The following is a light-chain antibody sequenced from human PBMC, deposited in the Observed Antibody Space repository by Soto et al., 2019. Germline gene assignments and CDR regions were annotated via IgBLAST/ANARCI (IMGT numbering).Light chain of an antibody. CDR1: QSVSSNY. CDR2: GIS. V-gene: IGKV3-20*01. Sequence: EIVLTQSPGTLSLSPGERATLSCRASQSVSSNYLAWYQQKPGQAPRLLIYGISSRATGIPDRFSGSGSGTDFTLTISRLEPEDFAVYYCQQYGSYPLTFGGGPKVEIK. CDR3: QQYGSYPLT. J-gene: IGKJ4*01.